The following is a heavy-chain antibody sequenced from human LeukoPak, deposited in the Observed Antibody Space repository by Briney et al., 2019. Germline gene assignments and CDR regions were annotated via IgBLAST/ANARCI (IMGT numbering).Heavy chain of an antibody. CDR3: ARNERAAGTY. Sequence: GASVKVSCKASGYTLTGYYMHWVRQAPGQGREWMGWINPNNGGTNYAQKFQGRVTMTRDTSISTAYMELSRLRSDDTAVYSCARNERAAGTYWGQGTLVTVSS. CDR1: GYTLTGYY. CDR2: INPNNGGT. D-gene: IGHD6-13*01. J-gene: IGHJ4*02. V-gene: IGHV1-2*02.